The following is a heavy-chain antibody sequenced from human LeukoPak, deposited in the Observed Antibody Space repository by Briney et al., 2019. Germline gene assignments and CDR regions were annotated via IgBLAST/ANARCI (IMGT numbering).Heavy chain of an antibody. J-gene: IGHJ4*02. V-gene: IGHV3-23*01. CDR1: GFTFNNYG. CDR3: ANRLVRGALGY. CDR2: ISSSGGIT. Sequence: GGSLRLSCAASGFTFNNYGMHWVRQAPGKGLEWVSAISSSGGITYYADSVKGRFTISRDNSKNTLYLQMNSLRAEDTAVYYCANRLVRGALGYWGQGTLVTVSS. D-gene: IGHD3-10*01.